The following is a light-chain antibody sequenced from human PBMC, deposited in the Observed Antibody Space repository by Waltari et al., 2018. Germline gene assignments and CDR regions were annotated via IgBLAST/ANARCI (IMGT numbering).Light chain of an antibody. Sequence: DVVMTQSPLSLPVTLGQPASISCTSSQRLVHSDGNTYLNWFHQRPGQSPRRLIYKVSNRDSGVPDRFSGSGSGTDFTLKISRVEAGDVGVYYCMQGTHWPRTFGQGTKVEIK. J-gene: IGKJ1*01. V-gene: IGKV2-30*02. CDR1: QRLVHSDGNTY. CDR2: KVS. CDR3: MQGTHWPRT.